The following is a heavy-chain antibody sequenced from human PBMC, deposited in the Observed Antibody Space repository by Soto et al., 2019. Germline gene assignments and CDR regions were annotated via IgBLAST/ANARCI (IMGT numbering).Heavy chain of an antibody. CDR1: GGSFSGYY. Sequence: SETLSLTCAVYGGSFSGYYWSWIRQPPGKGLEWIGEINHSGSTNYNPSLKSRVTISVDTSKNQFSLKLSSVTAADTAVYYCVRLRPYYYGMDVWGQGTTVTVSS. J-gene: IGHJ6*02. CDR2: INHSGST. V-gene: IGHV4-34*01. CDR3: VRLRPYYYGMDV.